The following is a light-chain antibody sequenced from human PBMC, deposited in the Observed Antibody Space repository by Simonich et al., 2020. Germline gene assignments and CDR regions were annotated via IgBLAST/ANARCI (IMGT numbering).Light chain of an antibody. CDR3: GTWDSSLSAGV. CDR1: SSNIGHNY. V-gene: IGLV1-51*01. Sequence: QSVLTQPPSVSAAPGQKVTISCSGSSSNIGHNYVSWYQPLPGKAPKLLIYENTKRPSGIPDRFSGSKSGTSATLGINGLQTGDEADYYCGTWDSSLSAGVFGGGTKLTVL. J-gene: IGLJ3*02. CDR2: ENT.